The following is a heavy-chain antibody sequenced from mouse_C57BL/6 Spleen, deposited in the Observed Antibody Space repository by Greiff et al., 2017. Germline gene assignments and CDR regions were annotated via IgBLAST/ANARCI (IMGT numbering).Heavy chain of an antibody. J-gene: IGHJ2*01. CDR2: IHPNSGST. CDR1: GYTFTSYW. Sequence: QVQLQQPGAELVKPGASVKLSCKASGYTFTSYWMHWVKQRPGQGLEWIGMIHPNSGSTNYNEKFKSKATLTVDKSSSTAYMQLSSLTSEDSAVYYCARSPYYYGSRFDYWGQGTTLTVSS. D-gene: IGHD1-1*01. CDR3: ARSPYYYGSRFDY. V-gene: IGHV1-64*01.